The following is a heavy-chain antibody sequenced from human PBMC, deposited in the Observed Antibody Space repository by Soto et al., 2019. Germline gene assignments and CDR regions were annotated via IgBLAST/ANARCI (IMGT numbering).Heavy chain of an antibody. D-gene: IGHD6-19*01. J-gene: IGHJ3*02. CDR1: GFTFSHYA. CDR3: AKGSTNSSGWTLDTFDM. Sequence: GGSLRLSCAASGFTFSHYAMSWVRQAPGWGLDWVSAIKGSGDNTYYADSVKGRFTISRDNSKKILYLQMNSLRAEDTAIYYCAKGSTNSSGWTLDTFDMWGQGTMVTVSS. V-gene: IGHV3-23*01. CDR2: IKGSGDNT.